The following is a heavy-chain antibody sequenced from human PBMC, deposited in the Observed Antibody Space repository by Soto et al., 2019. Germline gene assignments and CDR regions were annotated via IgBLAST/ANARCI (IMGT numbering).Heavy chain of an antibody. CDR3: TTDVAPTVTTRGAYFDY. D-gene: IGHD4-17*01. J-gene: IGHJ4*02. CDR2: IKSKTDGGTT. Sequence: GGSLRLSCAASGFTFSNAWMNWVRQAPGKGLEWVGRIKSKTDGGTTDYAAPVKGRFTISRDDSKNTLYLQMNSLKTEDTAVYYCTTDVAPTVTTRGAYFDYWGQGTLVTVSS. V-gene: IGHV3-15*07. CDR1: GFTFSNAW.